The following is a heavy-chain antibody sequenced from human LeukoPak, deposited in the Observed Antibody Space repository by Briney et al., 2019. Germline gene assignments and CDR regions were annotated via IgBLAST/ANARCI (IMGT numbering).Heavy chain of an antibody. V-gene: IGHV3-7*03. CDR1: GFTFSSYW. CDR3: AKDGGEYYDILTGYYPRLYYMDV. D-gene: IGHD3-9*01. Sequence: GGSLRLSCAASGFTFSSYWMSWVRQAPGKGLEWVANIKQDGSEKYYVDSVKGRFTISRDNSKNTLYLQMNSLRAEDTAVYYCAKDGGEYYDILTGYYPRLYYMDVWGKGTTVTISS. J-gene: IGHJ6*03. CDR2: IKQDGSEK.